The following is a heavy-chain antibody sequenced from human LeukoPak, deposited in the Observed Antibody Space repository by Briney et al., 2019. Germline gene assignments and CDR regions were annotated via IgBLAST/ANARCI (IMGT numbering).Heavy chain of an antibody. Sequence: ASVKVSCKASGGTFSSYAISWVRQAPGQGLEWMGRIIPILGIANYAQKLQGRVTITADKSTSTAYMELSSLRSEDTAVYYCAREETTVVTPFTRNWFDPWGQGTLVTVSS. CDR1: GGTFSSYA. J-gene: IGHJ5*02. CDR3: AREETTVVTPFTRNWFDP. D-gene: IGHD4-23*01. V-gene: IGHV1-69*04. CDR2: IIPILGIA.